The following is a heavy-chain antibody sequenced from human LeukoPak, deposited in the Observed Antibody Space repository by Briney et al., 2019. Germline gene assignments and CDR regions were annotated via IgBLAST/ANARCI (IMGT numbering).Heavy chain of an antibody. V-gene: IGHV3-53*01. CDR2: IYSGGST. CDR1: GGSISSSSYY. CDR3: ASGCSGGSCLLLDAFDI. J-gene: IGHJ3*02. D-gene: IGHD2-15*01. Sequence: ETLSLTCTVSGGSISSSSYYWGWIRQPPGKGLEWVSVIYSGGSTYYADSVKGRFTISRDNSKNTLYLQMNSLRAEDTAVYYCASGCSGGSCLLLDAFDIWGQGTMVTVSS.